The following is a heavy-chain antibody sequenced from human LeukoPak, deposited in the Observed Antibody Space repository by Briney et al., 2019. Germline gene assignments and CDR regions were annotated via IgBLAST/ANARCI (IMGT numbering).Heavy chain of an antibody. J-gene: IGHJ6*02. CDR3: ARDPGIANGMDD. D-gene: IGHD1-26*01. CDR2: INHSGST. Sequence: NPSETLSLTCAVYGGSFSGYYWSWIRQPPGKGLEWIGEINHSGSTNYNPSLKSRVTISVDTSKNQFSLKLSSVTAADTAVYYCARDPGIANGMDDWGQGTTVTVFS. V-gene: IGHV4-34*01. CDR1: GGSFSGYY.